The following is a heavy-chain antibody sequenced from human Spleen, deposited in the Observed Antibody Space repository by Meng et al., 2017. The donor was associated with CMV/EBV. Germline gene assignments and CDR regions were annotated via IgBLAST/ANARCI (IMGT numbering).Heavy chain of an antibody. CDR3: ARTARKIQLWLEDYYYYGMDV. CDR2: INSDGSRT. V-gene: IGHV3-74*01. D-gene: IGHD5-18*01. Sequence: GGSLRLSCAASGITFSSHWMHWVRQAPGKGLVWVSRINSDGSRTSYADSVKGRFTISRDNAKNSLYLQMNSLRAEDTAVYYCARTARKIQLWLEDYYYYGMDVWGQGTTVTVSS. CDR1: GITFSSHW. J-gene: IGHJ6*02.